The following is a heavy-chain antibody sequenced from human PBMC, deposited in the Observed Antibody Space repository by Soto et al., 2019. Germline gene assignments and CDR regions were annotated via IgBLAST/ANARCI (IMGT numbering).Heavy chain of an antibody. CDR2: IHHSGST. CDR3: ARRKLEMMYVGWIDP. J-gene: IGHJ5*02. Sequence: QVQLQESGPGLVKPSETLSLTCAVSGDSISSRNWWSWVRQTPGKGLEYIGEIHHSGSTNYNPSLKSRVTMSVDKSKNQFSLNLHSVTAADTAIYYCARRKLEMMYVGWIDPWGQGTLVTVSS. D-gene: IGHD2-8*01. V-gene: IGHV4-4*02. CDR1: GDSISSRNW.